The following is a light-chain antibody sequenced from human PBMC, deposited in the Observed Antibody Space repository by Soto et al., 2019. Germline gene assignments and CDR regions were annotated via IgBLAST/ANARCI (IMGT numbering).Light chain of an antibody. CDR3: QQRSNWPPIT. V-gene: IGKV3-15*01. CDR1: QSVSSN. Sequence: VMTQSPATLSVTPGERATLSCRASQSVSSNLAWYQQKPGQAPRLLIYGASTRATGIPARFSGSGSETDFTLTISSLEPEDAAVYYCQQRSNWPPITFGQGTRLEI. J-gene: IGKJ5*01. CDR2: GAS.